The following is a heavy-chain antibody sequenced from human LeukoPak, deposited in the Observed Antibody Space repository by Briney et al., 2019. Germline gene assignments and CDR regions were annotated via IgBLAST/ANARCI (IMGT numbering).Heavy chain of an antibody. D-gene: IGHD3-22*01. CDR2: IPSDGSKK. J-gene: IGHJ5*02. CDR1: GFSFSSYA. CDR3: ARESEKNYYDTNLNWFDP. Sequence: GGSLRLSCAVSGFSFSSYAIHWVRQAPGKGLEWVAVIPSDGSKKYYADSVKGRFTISRDNSKNTLYLQMNSLRAEDTAVYYCARESEKNYYDTNLNWFDPWGQGTLVTVSS. V-gene: IGHV3-30*04.